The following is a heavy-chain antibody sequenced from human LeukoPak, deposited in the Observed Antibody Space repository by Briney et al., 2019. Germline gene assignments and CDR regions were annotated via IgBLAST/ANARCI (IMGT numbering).Heavy chain of an antibody. V-gene: IGHV4-30-2*01. J-gene: IGHJ4*02. CDR3: ARADSSGYYHFDY. Sequence: PSETLSLTCAVSGGSISSGGYSWSWIRQPPGKGLEWIGYIYHSGSTCYNPSLKSRVTISVDRSKNQFSLKLSSVTAADTAVYYCARADSSGYYHFDYWGQGTLVTVSS. CDR1: GGSISSGGYS. D-gene: IGHD3-22*01. CDR2: IYHSGST.